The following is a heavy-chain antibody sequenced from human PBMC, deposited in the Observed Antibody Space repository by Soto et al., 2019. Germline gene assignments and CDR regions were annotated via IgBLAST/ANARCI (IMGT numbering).Heavy chain of an antibody. CDR2: INPNSGST. D-gene: IGHD6-25*01. V-gene: IGHV1-2*02. Sequence: QVQLVQSGAEVKKPGASVKVSCKASGYTFTGYYMHWVRQAPGQGLEWMGWINPNSGSTNYAQKFQGRVTMTRDTTITTAYLELRRLRDADTDVYYCARGEYVEAAARFDYWGQGTLVTVSS. J-gene: IGHJ4*02. CDR1: GYTFTGYY. CDR3: ARGEYVEAAARFDY.